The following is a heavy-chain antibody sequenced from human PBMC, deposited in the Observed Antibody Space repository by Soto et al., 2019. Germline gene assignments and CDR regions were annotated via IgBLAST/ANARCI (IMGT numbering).Heavy chain of an antibody. D-gene: IGHD1-26*01. J-gene: IGHJ4*02. Sequence: EVQLVESGGGLVKPGGSLRLSCAVSGFTFSNAWMSWVRQAPGKGLEWVGRIKSKTDGGTTDYAAPVKGRFTISRDDSKNMLYLQVNSLKSDDTALYYCKTDGGNFPFGYWGQGTLVTVSS. CDR1: GFTFSNAW. CDR2: IKSKTDGGTT. V-gene: IGHV3-15*01. CDR3: KTDGGNFPFGY.